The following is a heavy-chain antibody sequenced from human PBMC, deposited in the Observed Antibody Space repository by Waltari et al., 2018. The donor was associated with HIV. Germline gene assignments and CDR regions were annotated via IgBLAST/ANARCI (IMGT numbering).Heavy chain of an antibody. Sequence: EVHLVESGGDLVQPGGSLRLSCAASGFSFRSFGMIWVRQAPGKGLEWISYISGSSSTMYDADSVKGRFTISRDNAKNSVYLQMDSLRDEDTAVYYCARADVTTFDYWGQGARVTVSS. D-gene: IGHD4-17*01. CDR2: ISGSSSTM. CDR1: GFSFRSFG. CDR3: ARADVTTFDY. J-gene: IGHJ4*02. V-gene: IGHV3-48*02.